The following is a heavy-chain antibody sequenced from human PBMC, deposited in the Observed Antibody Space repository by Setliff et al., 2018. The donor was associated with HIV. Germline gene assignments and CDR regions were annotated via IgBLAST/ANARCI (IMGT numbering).Heavy chain of an antibody. J-gene: IGHJ4*02. CDR3: VRDPIEGSPDYFDY. V-gene: IGHV3-30-3*01. Sequence: GGSLRLSCAATGFTFSSYVLHWVRQAPGKGLEWVAVMSTGGGIKICADSVKGRFTISRDNSRNTLFLQMNNLRPEDTATYYCVRDPIEGSPDYFDYWGQGALVT. CDR1: GFTFSSYV. D-gene: IGHD1-26*01. CDR2: MSTGGGIK.